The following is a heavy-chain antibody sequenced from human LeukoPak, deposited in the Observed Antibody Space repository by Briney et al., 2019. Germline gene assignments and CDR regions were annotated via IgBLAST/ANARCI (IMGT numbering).Heavy chain of an antibody. CDR2: IYYSGST. Sequence: SETLSLTCTVSGGSISIYYWSWIQQPPGKGLEWIGYIYYSGSTNYNPSLKSRVTISVDTSKNQFSLKLSSVTAADRAVYYCARALSEQLAYYYYYYMDVWGKGTTVTISS. CDR3: ARALSEQLAYYYYYYMDV. D-gene: IGHD6-13*01. CDR1: GGSISIYY. V-gene: IGHV4-59*08. J-gene: IGHJ6*03.